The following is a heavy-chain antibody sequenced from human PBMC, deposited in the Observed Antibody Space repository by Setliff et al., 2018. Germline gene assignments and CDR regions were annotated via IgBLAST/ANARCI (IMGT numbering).Heavy chain of an antibody. V-gene: IGHV4-4*07. CDR2: IYSSGST. CDR1: GDSISSYY. CDR3: ARGKLRLGQLSLFYGFDI. J-gene: IGHJ3*02. D-gene: IGHD3-16*02. Sequence: NPSETLSLTCTASGDSISSYYWSWIRQPAGKGLEWIGRIYSSGSTNLNPSLKSRVTMSMDTSKNQFSLKLSSVTAADTAIYYCARGKLRLGQLSLFYGFDIWGQGTMVTVSS.